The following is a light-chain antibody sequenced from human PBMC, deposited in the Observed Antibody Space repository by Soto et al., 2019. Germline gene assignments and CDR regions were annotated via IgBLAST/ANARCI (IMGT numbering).Light chain of an antibody. CDR2: GAS. CDR3: QQYNTWPRT. CDR1: QSVSSN. V-gene: IGKV3-15*01. J-gene: IGKJ1*01. Sequence: EIEMTHSPATLSVSPGEIATLSCRASQSVSSNLAWYQQKPGQAPRLLFSGASTRATDIPARFSASGSGTEFNLNITSLHSEDFAVYYCQQYNTWPRTFGQGTKVDIK.